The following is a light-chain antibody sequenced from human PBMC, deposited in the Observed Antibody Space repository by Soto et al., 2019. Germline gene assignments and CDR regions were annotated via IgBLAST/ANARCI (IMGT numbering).Light chain of an antibody. J-gene: IGLJ7*01. CDR3: QSYDSSLSHTV. V-gene: IGLV1-40*01. Sequence: QAVVTQPPSVSGAPGQRVTISCTGSSSNIGAGYDVHWYQQLPGTAPKLLIYVNSNRPSGVPDRFSGSKSGTSASLAITGLQAEDEADYYCQSYDSSLSHTVFGGGTQLTVL. CDR2: VNS. CDR1: SSNIGAGYD.